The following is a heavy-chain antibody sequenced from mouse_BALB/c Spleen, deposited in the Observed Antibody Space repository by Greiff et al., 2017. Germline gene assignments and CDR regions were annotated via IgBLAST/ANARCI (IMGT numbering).Heavy chain of an antibody. J-gene: IGHJ4*01. D-gene: IGHD2-1*01. V-gene: IGHV1-80*01. Sequence: VKLMESGAELVRPGTSVKISCKASGYAFSSYWMNWVKQRPGQGLEWIGQIYPGDGDTNYNGKFKGKATLTADKSSSTAYMQLSSLTSEDSAVYCCARGGNPDLYAMDDWGQGTSGTVSS. CDR3: ARGGNPDLYAMDD. CDR1: GYAFSSYW. CDR2: IYPGDGDT.